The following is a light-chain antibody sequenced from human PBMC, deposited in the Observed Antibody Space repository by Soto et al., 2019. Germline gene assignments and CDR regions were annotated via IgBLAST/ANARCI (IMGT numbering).Light chain of an antibody. CDR1: QSVSTY. J-gene: IGKJ5*01. CDR3: QQRTNWPPT. Sequence: ETVLTQSPVTLSLSPGERATLSCRASQSVSTYFAWYQQQPGQGPRLLIYDASKRATGVPARFSGSGSGTDFTLTISSLEPEDFAVYYCQQRTNWPPTFGQGTRLEIK. CDR2: DAS. V-gene: IGKV3-11*01.